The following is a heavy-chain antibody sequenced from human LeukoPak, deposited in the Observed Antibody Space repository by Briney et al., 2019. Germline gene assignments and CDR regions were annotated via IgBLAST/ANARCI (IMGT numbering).Heavy chain of an antibody. D-gene: IGHD6-19*01. CDR1: GGSISSYY. V-gene: IGHV4-59*08. CDR3: AKSSGWYEVDY. CDR2: IYYSGST. Sequence: SETLSLTCTVSGGSISSYYWSWIRQPPGKGLEWIGYIYYSGSTNYNPSLKSRVTISVDTSKNQFSLKLSSVTAADAAVYYCAKSSGWYEVDYWGQGTLVTVSS. J-gene: IGHJ4*02.